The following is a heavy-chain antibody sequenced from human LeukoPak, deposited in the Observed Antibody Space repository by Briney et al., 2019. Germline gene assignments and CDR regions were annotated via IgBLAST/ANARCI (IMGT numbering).Heavy chain of an antibody. J-gene: IGHJ4*02. CDR1: GFTSSSYG. D-gene: IGHD6-6*01. CDR2: ISSSGGTT. Sequence: GGSLRLSCAASGFTSSSYGMSWVRQAPGKGLEWVSTISSSGGTTYYADSVKGRFTISRDYSKNTLYLQMNSLRAEDTAVYYCAKDGMYSSSSPYYFDYWGQGTLVTVSS. V-gene: IGHV3-23*01. CDR3: AKDGMYSSSSPYYFDY.